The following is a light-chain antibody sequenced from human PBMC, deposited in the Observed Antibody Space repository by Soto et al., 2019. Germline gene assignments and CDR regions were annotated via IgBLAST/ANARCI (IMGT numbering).Light chain of an antibody. Sequence: QSVLTQPASVSGSPGQSITIYCTGTSSDVGGYNYVSWYQQHPGKAPKLMIYDVSNRPSGVSNRFSGSKSGNTACLTISGLQAEYEADYYCSSYTSSSTLVVFGGGTKLTVL. V-gene: IGLV2-14*01. CDR2: DVS. CDR3: SSYTSSSTLVV. J-gene: IGLJ2*01. CDR1: SSDVGGYNY.